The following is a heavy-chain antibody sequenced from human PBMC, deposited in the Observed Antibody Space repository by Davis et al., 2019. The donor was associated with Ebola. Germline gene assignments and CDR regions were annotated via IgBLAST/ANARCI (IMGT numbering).Heavy chain of an antibody. V-gene: IGHV3-7*01. CDR1: GFTFSSYW. D-gene: IGHD6-13*01. J-gene: IGHJ6*02. CDR2: IKQDGSEK. CDR3: ARDRRLEIAAVHYYYYGMDV. Sequence: PGGSLRLSCAASGFTFSSYWMSWVRQAPGKGLEWVANIKQDGSEKYYVDSVKGRFTISRDNAKNSLYLQMNSLRAEDTAVYYCARDRRLEIAAVHYYYYGMDVWGQGTTVTASS.